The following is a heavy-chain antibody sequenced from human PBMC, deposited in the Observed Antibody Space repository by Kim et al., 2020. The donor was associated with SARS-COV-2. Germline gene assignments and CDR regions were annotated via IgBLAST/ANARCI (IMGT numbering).Heavy chain of an antibody. J-gene: IGHJ4*02. D-gene: IGHD1-26*01. CDR2: INVGNGNT. V-gene: IGHV1-3*01. CDR1: GYLFTIYA. CDR3: AIRTGSYWAFDY. Sequence: ASVKVSCKASGYLFTIYAMHWVRQAPGQRPEWMGWINVGNGNTKYSEKIKGRVTMTSDTPASTVYMELSSLRSEDTSVYYCAIRTGSYWAFDYWGQGTLVTVSS.